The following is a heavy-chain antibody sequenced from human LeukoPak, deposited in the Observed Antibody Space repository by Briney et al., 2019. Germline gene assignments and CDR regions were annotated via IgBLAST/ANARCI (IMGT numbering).Heavy chain of an antibody. Sequence: GGSLRLSCAASGFTFSSYTMHWVRQAPGKGLEWVAVISFDGTNKYYADSVKGRFTISRDNSKNTLYLQMNSLRPEDTAVYYCARAPTPMTTVSTLGYWGQGTLVTVSS. CDR1: GFTFSSYT. J-gene: IGHJ4*02. CDR3: ARAPTPMTTVSTLGY. CDR2: ISFDGTNK. V-gene: IGHV3-30-3*01. D-gene: IGHD4-17*01.